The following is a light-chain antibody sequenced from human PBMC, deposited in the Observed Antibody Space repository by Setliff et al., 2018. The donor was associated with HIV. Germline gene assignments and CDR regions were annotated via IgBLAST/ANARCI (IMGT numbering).Light chain of an antibody. CDR3: ALYMGSGISI. J-gene: IGLJ2*01. Sequence: QTVVTQEPSCSVSPGGTVTITRALTSGAISSSHYPSWYQQTPGQAPRALIYKTNSRSSGVPDRFSGSILGNKAVLTITGAQADDESHYYCALYMGSGISIFGGGTKVTVL. V-gene: IGLV8-61*01. CDR1: SGAISSSHY. CDR2: KTN.